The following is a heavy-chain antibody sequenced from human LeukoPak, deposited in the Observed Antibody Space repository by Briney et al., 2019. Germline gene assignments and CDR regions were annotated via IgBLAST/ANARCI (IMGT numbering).Heavy chain of an antibody. D-gene: IGHD3-22*01. J-gene: IGHJ4*02. CDR2: INQSGST. Sequence: SETLSLTCAVYGGSFSGYYWSWIRQPPGKGLEWIGEINQSGSTNYNPSLKSRVTISVDTSKNQFSLKLSSVTAADTAVYYCARGLAGYYDSSGYYVFDYWGQGTLVTVSS. V-gene: IGHV4-34*01. CDR1: GGSFSGYY. CDR3: ARGLAGYYDSSGYYVFDY.